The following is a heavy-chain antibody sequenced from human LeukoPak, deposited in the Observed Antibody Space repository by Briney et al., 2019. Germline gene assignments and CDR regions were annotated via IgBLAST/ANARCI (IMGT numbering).Heavy chain of an antibody. CDR2: IYYSGST. CDR3: ARHYGSGSYYLYFFDY. V-gene: IGHV4-39*01. J-gene: IGHJ4*02. Sequence: SETLSLTCTVSGGSISSSSYYWGWIRQPPGKGLEWIGSIYYSGSTYYNPSLKSRVTISVDTSKNQFSLKLSSVTAADTAVYYCARHYGSGSYYLYFFDYWGQGTLVTVSS. D-gene: IGHD3-10*01. CDR1: GGSISSSSYY.